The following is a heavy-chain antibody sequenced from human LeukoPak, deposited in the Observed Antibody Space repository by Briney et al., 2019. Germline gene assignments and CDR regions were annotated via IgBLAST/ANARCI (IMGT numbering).Heavy chain of an antibody. J-gene: IGHJ4*02. V-gene: IGHV4-61*02. Sequence: PSETLSLTCTVSGGSISSGSYYWSWIRQPAGKGLEWIGRIYTSGSTNYNPSLKSRVTISVDTSKKKFSLKLSSVTAVDTAVYYCARDGEYCTNGVCYRHLFDYWGQGTLVTVSS. D-gene: IGHD2-8*01. CDR1: GGSISSGSYY. CDR3: ARDGEYCTNGVCYRHLFDY. CDR2: IYTSGST.